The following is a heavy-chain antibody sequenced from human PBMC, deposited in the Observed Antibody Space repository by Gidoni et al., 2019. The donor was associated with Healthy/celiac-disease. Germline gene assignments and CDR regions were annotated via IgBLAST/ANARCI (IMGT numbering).Heavy chain of an antibody. J-gene: IGHJ5*02. Sequence: QVQLVQSGAEVKKPGASVKVSCKASGSTFTSYEINWVRQATGQGIEWMGWMNPNSGNTGYAQKFLGRVTMTRNTSISTAYMELSSLRSEDTAVYYCAREKRGDWWFEPWGQGTLVTVSS. CDR1: GSTFTSYE. CDR3: AREKRGDWWFEP. D-gene: IGHD2-21*02. CDR2: MNPNSGNT. V-gene: IGHV1-8*01.